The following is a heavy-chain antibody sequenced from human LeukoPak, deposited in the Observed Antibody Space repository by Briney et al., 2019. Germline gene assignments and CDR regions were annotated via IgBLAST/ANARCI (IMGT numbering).Heavy chain of an antibody. CDR3: ARDGTPGTTFRFDP. Sequence: GASVKVSCKASDYTYTNYGISWVRQAPGQGLEWMGWISGYNGNTNYAQKFQARVTMTTDTSTTTAYMELRSLRSDDAAVYYCARDGTPGTTFRFDPWGQGTLVIVSS. D-gene: IGHD1-1*01. J-gene: IGHJ5*02. V-gene: IGHV1-18*01. CDR1: DYTYTNYG. CDR2: ISGYNGNT.